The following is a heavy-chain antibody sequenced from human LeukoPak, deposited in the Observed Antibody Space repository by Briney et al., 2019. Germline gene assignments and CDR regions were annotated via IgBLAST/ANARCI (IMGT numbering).Heavy chain of an antibody. J-gene: IGHJ1*01. CDR1: EFTFNNYW. CDR2: IKNDGKIT. CDR3: LLIILGGSSQH. D-gene: IGHD3-3*01. Sequence: GGSLRLSCAASEFTFNNYWMHWVRQAPGKGLVWVSRIKNDGKITAYADSVKGRFTTSRDNAKNTFYLQMNSLRVEDTAVYYCLLIILGGSSQHWGQGTLVTVSS. V-gene: IGHV3-74*01.